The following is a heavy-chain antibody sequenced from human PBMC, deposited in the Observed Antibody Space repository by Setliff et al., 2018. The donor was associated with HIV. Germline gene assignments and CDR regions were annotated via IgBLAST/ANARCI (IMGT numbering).Heavy chain of an antibody. CDR3: ARCYYDSSGPTDAFDI. D-gene: IGHD3-22*01. J-gene: IGHJ3*02. Sequence: ASVKVSCKASGYTFTNYYIHWVRQAPGQGLEWMGLINPSGGKTSYAKKFQGRLAMTRDTSRSTVYMELSSLRSEDTAMYYCARCYYDSSGPTDAFDIWGQGTVVTVSS. CDR2: INPSGGKT. CDR1: GYTFTNYY. V-gene: IGHV1-46*01.